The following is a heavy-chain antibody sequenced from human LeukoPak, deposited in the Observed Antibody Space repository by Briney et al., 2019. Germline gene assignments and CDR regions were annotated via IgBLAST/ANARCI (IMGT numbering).Heavy chain of an antibody. CDR1: GGTFSSYA. CDR2: IIPIFGTA. CDR3: ARDWGHGYLSPDSDWFDP. V-gene: IGHV1-69*05. Sequence: ASVKVSCKASGGTFSSYAISWVRQAPGQGLEWMGGIIPIFGTANYAQKFQGRVTITTDESTSTAYRELSSLRSEDTAVYYCARDWGHGYLSPDSDWFDPWGQGTLVTVSS. J-gene: IGHJ5*02. D-gene: IGHD5-24*01.